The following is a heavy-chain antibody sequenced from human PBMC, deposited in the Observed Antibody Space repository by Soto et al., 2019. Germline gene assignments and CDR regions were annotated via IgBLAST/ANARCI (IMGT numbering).Heavy chain of an antibody. V-gene: IGHV3-30*18. J-gene: IGHJ6*02. Sequence: QVQLVESVGGMIQPGKSLRLSCVASGFTFSNFGMHWVRQAPGKGLEWVAGISYDGRSESYVDSVRGRFTLSRDNSKNTLSLQMISLRPEDTGVYYCAKDLDVVMVLSATRGLDVWGQGTTVTVSS. D-gene: IGHD2-15*01. CDR2: ISYDGRSE. CDR1: GFTFSNFG. CDR3: AKDLDVVMVLSATRGLDV.